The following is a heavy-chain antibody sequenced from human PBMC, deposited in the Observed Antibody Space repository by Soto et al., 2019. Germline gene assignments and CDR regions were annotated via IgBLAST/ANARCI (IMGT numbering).Heavy chain of an antibody. Sequence: SETLSLTCTVSGGSISSSGFYWGWIRQPPGKGLEWIVSIYYSGSTYYNPSLKSRVIISVDRSKNQFSLKLSSVTAADTAVYYCARGPPMFYWGQGIRVT. CDR1: GGSISSSGFY. J-gene: IGHJ4*02. V-gene: IGHV4-39*07. CDR2: IYYSGST. CDR3: ARGPPMFY. D-gene: IGHD3-10*02.